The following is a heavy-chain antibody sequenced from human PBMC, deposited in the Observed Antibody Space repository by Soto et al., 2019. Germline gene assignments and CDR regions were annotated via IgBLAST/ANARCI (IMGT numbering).Heavy chain of an antibody. CDR2: IYYSGST. CDR3: ARRVVAARAWFDP. Sequence: TSETLSLTCTVSGVSISSYYWSWIRQPPGKGLEWIGYIYYSGSTNYNPSLKSRVTISVDTSKNQFSLKLSSVTAADTAVYYCARRVVAARAWFDPWGQGTLVTVSS. CDR1: GVSISSYY. J-gene: IGHJ5*02. V-gene: IGHV4-59*08. D-gene: IGHD2-15*01.